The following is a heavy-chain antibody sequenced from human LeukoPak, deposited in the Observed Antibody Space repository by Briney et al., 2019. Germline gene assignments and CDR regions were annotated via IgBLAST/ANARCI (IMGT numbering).Heavy chain of an antibody. D-gene: IGHD2-15*01. V-gene: IGHV3-48*04. CDR1: GFTFSSYS. Sequence: GGSLRLSCAASGFTFSSYSMNWVRQAPGKGLEWVSYISSSSSTIYYADSVKGRFTISRDNARNSLFLQMNSLRTEDTALYYCSGGYYNYMDVWGKGTTVTISS. J-gene: IGHJ6*03. CDR3: SGGYYNYMDV. CDR2: ISSSSSTI.